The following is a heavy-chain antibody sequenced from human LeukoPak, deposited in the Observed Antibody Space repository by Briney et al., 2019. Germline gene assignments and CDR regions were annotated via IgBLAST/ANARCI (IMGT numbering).Heavy chain of an antibody. J-gene: IGHJ4*02. V-gene: IGHV3-30*18. CDR1: GFTFSSYG. Sequence: GGSLRLSCAASGFTFSSYGMHWVRQAPGKGLEWVAVISYDGSNKYYADSVKGRFTISRDNSKNTLYLQMNSLRDEDTAVYYCAKRASPPPEFFFDYWGQGTLVTVSS. CDR3: AKRASPPPEFFFDY. CDR2: ISYDGSNK.